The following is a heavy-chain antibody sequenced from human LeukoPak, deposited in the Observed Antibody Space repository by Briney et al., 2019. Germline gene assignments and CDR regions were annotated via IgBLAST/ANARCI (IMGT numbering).Heavy chain of an antibody. CDR2: IWYDGSNK. V-gene: IGHV3-33*01. D-gene: IGHD1-26*01. CDR3: ARVWVGATTNWFDP. J-gene: IGHJ5*02. Sequence: GGSLRLSCATSGFTFSSYGMHWVRQAPGKGLEWAALIWYDGSNKYYADSVKGRFTISRDNAKNSLYLQMNSLRAEDTAVYYCARVWVGATTNWFDPWGQGTLVTVSS. CDR1: GFTFSSYG.